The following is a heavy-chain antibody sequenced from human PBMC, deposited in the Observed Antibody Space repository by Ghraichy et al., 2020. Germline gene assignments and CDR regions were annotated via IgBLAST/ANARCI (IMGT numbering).Heavy chain of an antibody. D-gene: IGHD6-19*01. V-gene: IGHV4-61*01. CDR2: IYFSGST. CDR1: GGSVSSRSYY. J-gene: IGHJ4*02. CDR3: ATYSSGWWNFDY. Sequence: SQTLSLTCTVSGGSVSSRSYYWSWIRQPPGKRLEWIGYIYFSGSTTYNPSLKSRVTISVDTSKNQFSLKLSSVTAADTAGYYCATYSSGWWNFDYWGQGTLVIVSS.